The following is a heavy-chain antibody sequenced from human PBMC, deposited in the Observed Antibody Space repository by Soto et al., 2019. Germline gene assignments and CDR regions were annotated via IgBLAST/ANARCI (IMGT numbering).Heavy chain of an antibody. J-gene: IGHJ4*02. CDR3: ATWRDYYDGSLDH. CDR1: GFSVSATY. V-gene: IGHV3-53*02. Sequence: EVQLVETGGGLTQPGNSLELSCAASGFSVSATYMTWVRQAPGKGLEYVSIIFTSGLTDYADSVKGRFTISRDTSKNTIYLHMNYLRAEDTAVYYCATWRDYYDGSLDHWGQGTLVTVSS. CDR2: IFTSGLT. D-gene: IGHD3-22*01.